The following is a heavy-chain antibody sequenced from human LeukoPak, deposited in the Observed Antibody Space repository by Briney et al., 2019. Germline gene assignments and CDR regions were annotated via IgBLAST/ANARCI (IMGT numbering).Heavy chain of an antibody. Sequence: PGGSLRLSCAASGFTFSSYSMSWVRQAPGKGLEWVSSISSSSSNIYYADPVKGRFTISRDNAKNSLYLQMNSLRAEDTAVYYCASTPEALTYGGNPFLPDYWGQGTLVTVSS. CDR2: ISSSSSNI. CDR3: ASTPEALTYGGNPFLPDY. CDR1: GFTFSSYS. V-gene: IGHV3-21*01. J-gene: IGHJ4*02. D-gene: IGHD4-23*01.